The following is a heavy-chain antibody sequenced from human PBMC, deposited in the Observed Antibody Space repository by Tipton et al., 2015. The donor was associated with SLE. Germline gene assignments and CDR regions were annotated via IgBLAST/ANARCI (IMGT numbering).Heavy chain of an antibody. CDR3: ARDDVAAADY. Sequence: SLRLSCAASGFTFSSYGMHWVRQAPGKGLEWVAFIRYDGSNEYYADSLKGRFTISRDNAKNSLYLQMNSLRAEDTAVYYCARDDVAAADYWGQGTLVTVSS. CDR2: IRYDGSNE. D-gene: IGHD6-13*01. CDR1: GFTFSSYG. V-gene: IGHV3-33*08. J-gene: IGHJ4*02.